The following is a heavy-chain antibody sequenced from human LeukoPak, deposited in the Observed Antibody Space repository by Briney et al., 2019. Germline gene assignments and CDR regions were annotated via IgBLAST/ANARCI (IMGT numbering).Heavy chain of an antibody. CDR1: GYSISSGYF. CDR2: IYQSETA. Sequence: SETLSLSCTVSGYSISSGYFWGWMRQPPGKGLEWIGSIYQSETAHYNPSLKSRVTISVDTSKNQFSLKLRSVMAADTAVYYCARAYCVGGCTVPHIYFDNWGQGTLVTVSS. V-gene: IGHV4-38-2*02. J-gene: IGHJ4*02. D-gene: IGHD2-21*02. CDR3: ARAYCVGGCTVPHIYFDN.